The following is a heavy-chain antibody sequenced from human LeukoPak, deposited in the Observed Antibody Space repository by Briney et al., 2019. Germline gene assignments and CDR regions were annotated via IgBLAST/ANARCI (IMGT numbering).Heavy chain of an antibody. D-gene: IGHD3-3*01. V-gene: IGHV1-69*04. J-gene: IGHJ4*02. Sequence: SVKVSCKASGYTFTSYDINWVRQATGQGLKWMGRIIPMLGIANYAQKFQGRVTITADKSTSTAYMELSSLRSEDTAVYYCARALTIFGVITLDYWGQGTLVTVSS. CDR1: GYTFTSYD. CDR3: ARALTIFGVITLDY. CDR2: IIPMLGIA.